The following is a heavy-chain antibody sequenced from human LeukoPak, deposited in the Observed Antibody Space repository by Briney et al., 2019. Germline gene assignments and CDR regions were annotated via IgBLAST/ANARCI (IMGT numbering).Heavy chain of an antibody. Sequence: PGGSLRLSCAVSGFTLSFYSMNWVRQAPGKGLEWVSYISSSSIGNVIKHADSVKGRFTISRDNAKNSLYLQMDSLRVEDTAVYYCARDPTYNDYPYWGQGTLVTVSS. CDR1: GFTLSFYS. V-gene: IGHV3-48*01. J-gene: IGHJ4*02. CDR2: ISSSSIGNVI. CDR3: ARDPTYNDYPY. D-gene: IGHD4-11*01.